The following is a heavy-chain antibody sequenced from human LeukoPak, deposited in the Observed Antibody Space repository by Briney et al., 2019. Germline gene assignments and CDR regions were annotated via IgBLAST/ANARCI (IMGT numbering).Heavy chain of an antibody. J-gene: IGHJ4*02. CDR2: INHSGST. CDR1: GGSFSGYY. Sequence: SETLSLTCAVYGGSFSGYYWSWIRQPPGKGLEWIGEINHSGSTNYNPSLKSRVTISVDTSKNQFPLKLSSVTAADTAVYYCARRLLSSSWFHFDYWGQGTLVTVSS. CDR3: ARRLLSSSWFHFDY. V-gene: IGHV4-34*01. D-gene: IGHD6-13*01.